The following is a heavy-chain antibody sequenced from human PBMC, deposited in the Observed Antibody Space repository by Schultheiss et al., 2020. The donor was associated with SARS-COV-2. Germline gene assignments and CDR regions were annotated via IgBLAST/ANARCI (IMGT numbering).Heavy chain of an antibody. CDR2: ISSSGNTI. CDR1: GFRFSSYE. Sequence: GGSLRLSCAASGFRFSSYEMNWVRQAPGKGLEWVSYISSSGNTIYYADSVKGRFTISRDNAKNSLYLQMNSLRAEDTAVYYCARAIIAVDPFDYWGQGTLVTVSS. J-gene: IGHJ4*02. V-gene: IGHV3-48*03. CDR3: ARAIIAVDPFDY. D-gene: IGHD6-19*01.